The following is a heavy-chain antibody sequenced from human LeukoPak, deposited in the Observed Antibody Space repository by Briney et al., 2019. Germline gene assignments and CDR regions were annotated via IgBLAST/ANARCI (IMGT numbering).Heavy chain of an antibody. CDR3: ARAPGQLYDFWSGYNDY. Sequence: PGGSLRLSCAASGFTFSSYSMNWVRQAPGKGLEWVSSISSSSSYIYYADSAKGRFTISRDNAKNSLYLQMNSLRAEDTAVYYCARAPGQLYDFWSGYNDYWGQGTLVTVSS. J-gene: IGHJ4*02. D-gene: IGHD3-3*01. CDR1: GFTFSSYS. V-gene: IGHV3-21*01. CDR2: ISSSSSYI.